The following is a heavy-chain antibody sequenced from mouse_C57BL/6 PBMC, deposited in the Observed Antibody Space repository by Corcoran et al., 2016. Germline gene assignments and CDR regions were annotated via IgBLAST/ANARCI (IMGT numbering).Heavy chain of an antibody. CDR2: IYPRSGNT. D-gene: IGHD2-4*01. Sequence: VQLQQSGAELARPGASVKLSCKASGYTFTSYGISWVKQRTGQGLEWIGEIYPRSGNTYYNEKFKGKATLTADKSSSTAYMELRSLTSEDSAVYFCAREGYDYDPLAMDYWGQGTSVTVSS. J-gene: IGHJ4*01. CDR1: GYTFTSYG. V-gene: IGHV1-81*01. CDR3: AREGYDYDPLAMDY.